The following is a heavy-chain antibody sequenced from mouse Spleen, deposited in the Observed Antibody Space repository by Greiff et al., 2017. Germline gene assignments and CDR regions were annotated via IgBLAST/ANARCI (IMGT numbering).Heavy chain of an antibody. CDR1: GYSFTGYY. J-gene: IGHJ3*01. Sequence: VQLQQSGPELVKPGASVKISCKASGYSFTGYYMNWVKQSPEKSLEWIGEINPSTGGTTYNQKFKAKATLTVDKSSSTAYMQLKSLTSEDSAVYYCARRSRQLGLWFAYWGQGTLVTVSA. D-gene: IGHD3-2*01. CDR3: ARRSRQLGLWFAY. V-gene: IGHV1-42*01. CDR2: INPSTGGT.